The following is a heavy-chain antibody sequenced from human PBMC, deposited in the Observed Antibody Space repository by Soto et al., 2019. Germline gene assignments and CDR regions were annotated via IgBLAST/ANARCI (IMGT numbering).Heavy chain of an antibody. J-gene: IGHJ5*02. CDR1: GFTFSSYA. V-gene: IGHV3-30-3*01. CDR2: ISYDGSNK. CDR3: ARARDILTGYPNWFDP. D-gene: IGHD3-9*01. Sequence: QVQLVESGGGVVQPGRSLRLSCAASGFTFSSYAMHWVRQAPGKGLEWVAVISYDGSNKYYADSVKGRFTISRDNSKNTLYLQMNSLRAEDTAVYYCARARDILTGYPNWFDPWGQGTLVTVSS.